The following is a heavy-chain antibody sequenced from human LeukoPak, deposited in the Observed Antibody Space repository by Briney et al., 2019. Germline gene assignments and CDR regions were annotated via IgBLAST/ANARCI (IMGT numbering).Heavy chain of an antibody. CDR1: GGSFSGYY. CDR2: INHSGST. CDR3: AKEGNDYGANSIDY. J-gene: IGHJ4*02. Sequence: SSETLSLTCAVYGGSFSGYYWSWIRQPPGKGLEWIGEINHSGSTNYNPSLKSRVTISVDHSKNQFSLKLTSVTAADTAVYYCAKEGNDYGANSIDYWGQGTLVTVSS. V-gene: IGHV4-34*01. D-gene: IGHD4-23*01.